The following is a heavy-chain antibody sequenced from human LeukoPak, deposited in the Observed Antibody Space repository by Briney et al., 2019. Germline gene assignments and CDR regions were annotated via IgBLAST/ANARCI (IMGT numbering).Heavy chain of an antibody. D-gene: IGHD6-19*01. CDR2: ISSSTHYM. CDR3: AKIRYTEVEQWS. V-gene: IGHV3-21*04. J-gene: IGHJ4*02. CDR1: GFTFNYYA. Sequence: GGSLILSCAASGFTFNYYAMNWVRQAPGKGLEWVSSISSSTHYMYYADSVRGRFTISRDNSKNTLYLQMNSLRAEDTAVYYCAKIRYTEVEQWSWGQGTLVTVSS.